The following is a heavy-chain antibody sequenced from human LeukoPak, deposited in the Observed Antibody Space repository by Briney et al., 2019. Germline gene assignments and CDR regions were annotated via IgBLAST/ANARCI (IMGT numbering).Heavy chain of an antibody. CDR3: AKDHYGSGSYGYFDY. CDR2: ISWNSGSI. Sequence: GGSLRLSCAASGFTFDGYAMHWVRQAPGKGLEWVSGISWNSGSIGYADSVKGRFTISRDNAKNTLYLQMNSLRAEDTAVYYCAKDHYGSGSYGYFDYWGQGTLVTVSS. CDR1: GFTFDGYA. V-gene: IGHV3-9*01. J-gene: IGHJ4*02. D-gene: IGHD3-10*01.